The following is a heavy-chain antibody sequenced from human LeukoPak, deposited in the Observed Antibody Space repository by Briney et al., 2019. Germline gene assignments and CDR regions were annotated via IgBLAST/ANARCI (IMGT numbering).Heavy chain of an antibody. J-gene: IGHJ6*02. V-gene: IGHV5-51*01. Sequence: GETLKIYCKGSGYSFASYWIGWVRQMAGKGLEWMGIIYPGDSNTKYSPSFQGQVTISADKSIFTAYLQWSSLKASDTAMYYCARLYGSGSPDVWGQGTTVTVSS. CDR2: IYPGDSNT. D-gene: IGHD3-10*01. CDR3: ARLYGSGSPDV. CDR1: GYSFASYW.